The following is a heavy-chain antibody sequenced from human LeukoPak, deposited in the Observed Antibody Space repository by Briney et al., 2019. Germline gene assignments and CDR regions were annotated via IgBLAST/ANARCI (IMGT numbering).Heavy chain of an antibody. D-gene: IGHD3-16*02. CDR2: MNPNSGNT. Sequence: ASVKVSCKASGYTFTSYDINWVRQATGQGLEWMGWMNPNSGNTGYAQKLQGRVTMTTDTSTSTAYMELRSLRSDDTAVYYCARDGYDYVWGSYRYKGFDYWGQGTLVTVSS. CDR3: ARDGYDYVWGSYRYKGFDY. V-gene: IGHV1-8*01. J-gene: IGHJ4*02. CDR1: GYTFTSYD.